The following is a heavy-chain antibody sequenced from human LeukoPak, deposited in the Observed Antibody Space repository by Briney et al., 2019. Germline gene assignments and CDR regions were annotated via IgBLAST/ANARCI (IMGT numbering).Heavy chain of an antibody. CDR1: GFTFSSYW. Sequence: GGSLRLSCAASGFTFSSYWMHWVRQAPGKGLVWVSGINSDGSTTGYADSVKGRFTISRDNSKNTLYLQMNSLRAEDTAVYYCARGQIWFGELLPDYWGQGTLVTVSS. J-gene: IGHJ4*02. CDR3: ARGQIWFGELLPDY. D-gene: IGHD3-10*01. V-gene: IGHV3-74*01. CDR2: INSDGSTT.